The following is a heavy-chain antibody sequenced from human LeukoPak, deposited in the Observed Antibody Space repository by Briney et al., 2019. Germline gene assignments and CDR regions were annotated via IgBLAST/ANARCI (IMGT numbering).Heavy chain of an antibody. Sequence: SETLSLICSVSGYSLTDGYYWGWIRQSPGKGLEWMGSIFRSGTTHYNPALKSRVTMSVDTSKNQFSLNLSPVTVADSAKYYCARVGYYTAGDHASGWFDPWGQGTLVTVSS. V-gene: IGHV4-38-2*02. CDR1: GYSLTDGYY. D-gene: IGHD2-8*02. CDR3: ARVGYYTAGDHASGWFDP. CDR2: IFRSGTT. J-gene: IGHJ5*02.